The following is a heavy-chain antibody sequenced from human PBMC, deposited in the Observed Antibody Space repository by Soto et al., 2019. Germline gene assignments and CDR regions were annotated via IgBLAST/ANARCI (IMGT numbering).Heavy chain of an antibody. J-gene: IGHJ5*02. D-gene: IGHD6-13*01. CDR3: ARDSGLQQPDENWFDP. CDR1: GGTFSSYA. CDR2: IIPIFGTA. V-gene: IGHV1-69*01. Sequence: QVQLVQSGGEVKKPGSSVKVSCKASGGTFSSYAISWVRQAPGQGLKWMGGIIPIFGTANYAQKFQGRVTITADESTSTAYMELSSLRSEDTAVYYCARDSGLQQPDENWFDPWGQGTLVTVSS.